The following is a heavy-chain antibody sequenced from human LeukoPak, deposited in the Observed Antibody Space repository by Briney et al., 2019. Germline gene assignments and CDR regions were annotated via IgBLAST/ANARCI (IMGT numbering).Heavy chain of an antibody. Sequence: GGSLRLSCAASGFTVSSNYMSGVRHAPGKGLEWVSGINWNGGSTDYADSVKGRFTISRDNAKNSLYLQMNSLRAEDTALYYCARVGATSYYYYYYMDVWGKGTTVTVSS. D-gene: IGHD1-26*01. CDR2: INWNGGST. CDR1: GFTVSSNY. V-gene: IGHV3-20*04. CDR3: ARVGATSYYYYYYMDV. J-gene: IGHJ6*03.